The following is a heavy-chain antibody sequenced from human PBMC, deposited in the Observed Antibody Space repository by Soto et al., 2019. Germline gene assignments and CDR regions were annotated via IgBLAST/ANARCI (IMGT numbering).Heavy chain of an antibody. CDR3: ARGGIQLSYAFDH. V-gene: IGHV4-4*07. CDR2: IYTSGST. CDR1: GTSVSNDY. J-gene: IGHJ4*02. D-gene: IGHD3-10*01. Sequence: SETLSLTCSVSGTSVSNDYWSWIRQPGGKGLEHIGRIYTSGSTSYNPSLKSRVTMSMDTSQTQIYLNLTSATAADTAVYYCARGGIQLSYAFDHWGKGILVTVSS.